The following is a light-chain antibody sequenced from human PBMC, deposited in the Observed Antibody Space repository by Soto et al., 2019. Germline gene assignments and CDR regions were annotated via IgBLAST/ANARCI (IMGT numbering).Light chain of an antibody. V-gene: IGKV3-11*01. J-gene: IGKJ4*01. CDR2: DAS. CDR1: QRISYY. CDR3: QQRGNWPPLT. Sequence: EIVLTQSPATLSLSPGERATLACRASQRISYYLAWYQQKPGQAPRLLIYDASNRATGIPARFSGSGSGTDCTLTISSLEPEDFAVYYCQQRGNWPPLTFGGGTKVDLK.